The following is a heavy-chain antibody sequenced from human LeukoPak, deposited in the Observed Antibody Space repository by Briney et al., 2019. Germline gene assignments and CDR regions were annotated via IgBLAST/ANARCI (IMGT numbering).Heavy chain of an antibody. CDR2: INGDGSST. D-gene: IGHD6-13*01. Sequence: GGSLRLSCAASGFTFSSYWMHWVRQAPGRGLVWVSRINGDGSSTSYADSVKGRFTISRDNSKNMLYLQLNSLRGEDTGIYYCAKPGEQQEFRYFDDWGQGTLVTVSS. CDR3: AKPGEQQEFRYFDD. V-gene: IGHV3-74*01. CDR1: GFTFSSYW. J-gene: IGHJ4*02.